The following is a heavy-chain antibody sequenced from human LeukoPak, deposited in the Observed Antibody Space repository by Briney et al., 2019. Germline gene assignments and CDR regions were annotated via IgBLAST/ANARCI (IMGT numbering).Heavy chain of an antibody. Sequence: SETLSLTCNVSGGSVSSGGYYWNWIRRPPGKGLEWIGHVSYSGSTNYNPSLKSRVTISLDTSKNQFSLKLSSMTAADTAVYFCARDPKSAVGYYYYGMEVWGQGTTVTVSS. CDR2: VSYSGST. CDR1: GGSVSSGGYY. V-gene: IGHV4-61*08. CDR3: ARDPKSAVGYYYYGMEV. D-gene: IGHD6-19*01. J-gene: IGHJ6*02.